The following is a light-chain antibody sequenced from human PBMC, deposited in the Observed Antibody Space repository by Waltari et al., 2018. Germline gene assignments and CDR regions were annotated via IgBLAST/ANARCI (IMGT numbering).Light chain of an antibody. CDR1: SRAVGASDV. CDR3: CSYVGNYISV. Sequence: QSAMTQTRSVSGVPGQSVAVPCTGTSRAVGASDVVSWFQQHPGKAPKLMIYNVNQRPSGVPDRFSGSKSGNTASLTISGLQAEDEADYYCCSYVGNYISVFGPGTKVTVL. CDR2: NVN. J-gene: IGLJ1*01. V-gene: IGLV2-11*01.